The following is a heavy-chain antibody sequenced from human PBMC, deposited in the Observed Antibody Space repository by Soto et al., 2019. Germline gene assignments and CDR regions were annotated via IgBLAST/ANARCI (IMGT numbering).Heavy chain of an antibody. V-gene: IGHV1-69*06. CDR1: GDTFNSHA. CDR3: ARSKGVGLVVDAFDI. CDR2: IIPMFGTA. J-gene: IGHJ3*02. D-gene: IGHD2-8*01. Sequence: QVQLVQSGAEVKKPGSSVKVSCKVSGDTFNSHAITWVRQAPGQGLEWMGRIIPMFGTANYAQKFQGRVTITAEKSTSTAYMEMRSLRSEDTAVYYCARSKGVGLVVDAFDIWGQGTMVTVSS.